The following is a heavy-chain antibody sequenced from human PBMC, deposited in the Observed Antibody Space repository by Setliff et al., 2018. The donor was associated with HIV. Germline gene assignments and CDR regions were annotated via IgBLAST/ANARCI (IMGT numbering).Heavy chain of an antibody. J-gene: IGHJ3*02. D-gene: IGHD3-22*01. Sequence: SVKVSCKASGGTFSSYAISWVRQAPGQGLEWMGGIIPVFGTANYAQKFQGRVTITADESTSTAYMELSSLRSEDTAVYYCARDPGGYDSSGFDAFDIWGQGTMVTVSS. CDR1: GGTFSSYA. CDR3: ARDPGGYDSSGFDAFDI. CDR2: IIPVFGTA. V-gene: IGHV1-69*13.